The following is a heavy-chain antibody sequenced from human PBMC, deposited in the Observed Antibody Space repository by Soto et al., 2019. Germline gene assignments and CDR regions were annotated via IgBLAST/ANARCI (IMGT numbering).Heavy chain of an antibody. D-gene: IGHD4-4*01. CDR1: GYSFTSFW. CDR2: ISPDDSDI. J-gene: IGHJ4*02. Sequence: GESLKISCKGSGYSFTSFWIAWVRQMPGKGLEWMGIISPDDSDIRYSPSFQGQVTISADKSISTAYLQWNSLQAPDTAIYYCASTREYSRRYFDYWGRGTLVTVSS. V-gene: IGHV5-51*01. CDR3: ASTREYSRRYFDY.